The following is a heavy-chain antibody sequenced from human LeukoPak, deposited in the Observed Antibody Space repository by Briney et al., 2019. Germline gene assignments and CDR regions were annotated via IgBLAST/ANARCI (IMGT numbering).Heavy chain of an antibody. V-gene: IGHV4-34*01. D-gene: IGHD2-2*01. CDR1: GGSFSGYY. Sequence: SETLSLTCAVSGGSFSGYYWSGFRRPPGKGRGWIGEFNHSGSTNYNPSLKSRVTISVDTSKNQFSLKLSSVTAADTAVYYCARDRYCSSTSCPNWFDPWGQGTLVTVSS. J-gene: IGHJ5*02. CDR3: ARDRYCSSTSCPNWFDP. CDR2: FNHSGST.